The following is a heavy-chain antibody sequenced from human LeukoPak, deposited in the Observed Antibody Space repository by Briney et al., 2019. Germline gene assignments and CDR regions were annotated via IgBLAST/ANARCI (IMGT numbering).Heavy chain of an antibody. Sequence: KPGGSLRLSCAASGFTFSSYSMNWVRQAPGKGLEWVSSISSSSSYIYYADSVKGRFTISRDNAKNSLYLQMNSLRAEDTAVYYCARDPEYVLRFLEWLPGVYGMDVWDQGTTVTVSS. CDR2: ISSSSSYI. D-gene: IGHD3-3*01. CDR1: GFTFSSYS. V-gene: IGHV3-21*01. CDR3: ARDPEYVLRFLEWLPGVYGMDV. J-gene: IGHJ6*02.